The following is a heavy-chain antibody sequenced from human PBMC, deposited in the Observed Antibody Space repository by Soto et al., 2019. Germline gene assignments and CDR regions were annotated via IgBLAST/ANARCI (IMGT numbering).Heavy chain of an antibody. CDR3: TRPYIAAAGAGY. J-gene: IGHJ4*02. CDR1: GFTFGDYA. V-gene: IGHV3-49*04. CDR2: IRSKAYGGTT. D-gene: IGHD6-13*01. Sequence: AGGSLRLSCTASGFTFGDYAMSWVRQAPGKGLEWVGFIRSKAYGGTTEYAASVKGRFTISRDDSKSIAYLQMNSLKTEDTAVYYCTRPYIAAAGAGYWGQGTLVTVSS.